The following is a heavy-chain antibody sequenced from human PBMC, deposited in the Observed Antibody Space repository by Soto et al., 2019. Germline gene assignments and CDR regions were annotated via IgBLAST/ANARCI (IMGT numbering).Heavy chain of an antibody. CDR3: ASAFRTRDSTSWFNWFDP. V-gene: IGHV6-1*01. CDR2: TYYRSKWYN. J-gene: IGHJ5*02. Sequence: SQTLSLTCAISGDTGSSDSAAWNWIRQSPSRGLEWLGRTYYRSKWYNDYAGSVKSRIIINPDTSRNQFSLHLNSVTPDDSALYYCASAFRTRDSTSWFNWFDPWGHGILVTVSS. D-gene: IGHD2-2*01. CDR1: GDTGSSDSAA.